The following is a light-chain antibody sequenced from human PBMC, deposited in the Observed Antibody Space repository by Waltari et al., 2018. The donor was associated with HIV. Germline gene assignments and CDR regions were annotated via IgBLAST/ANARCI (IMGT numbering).Light chain of an antibody. Sequence: QSVLTQPPSVSGTPGQRVSISCSGSSSNLGNNYVYCYQQLPGTAPKLLIHRNNQRPSGVPDRFSGSKSGTSASLAISGLRSEDEADYYCAVWDDSLRGSVFGTGTEVTVL. V-gene: IGLV1-47*01. CDR1: SSNLGNNY. J-gene: IGLJ1*01. CDR2: RNN. CDR3: AVWDDSLRGSV.